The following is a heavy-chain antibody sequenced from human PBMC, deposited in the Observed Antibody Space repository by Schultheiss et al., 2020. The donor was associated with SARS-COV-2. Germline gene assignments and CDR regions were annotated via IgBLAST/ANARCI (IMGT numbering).Heavy chain of an antibody. Sequence: GGSLRLSCAASGFTFSSYGMHWVRQAPGKGLEWVGRIKSKTDGGTTDYAAPVKGRFTISRDNSKNTLYLQMNSLRAEDTAVYYCARDLQLVPRYYFDYWGQGTLVTVSS. J-gene: IGHJ4*02. V-gene: IGHV3-15*01. CDR3: ARDLQLVPRYYFDY. CDR1: GFTFSSYG. D-gene: IGHD6-6*01. CDR2: IKSKTDGGTT.